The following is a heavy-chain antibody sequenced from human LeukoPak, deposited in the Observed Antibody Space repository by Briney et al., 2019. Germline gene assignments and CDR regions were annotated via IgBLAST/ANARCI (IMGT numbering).Heavy chain of an antibody. CDR2: IWYDGSNK. V-gene: IGHV3-33*01. J-gene: IGHJ4*02. CDR1: GFTFSNYD. D-gene: IGHD2-8*01. Sequence: GGSLRLSCAVSGFTFSNYDMHWARQDPGKGLEWVAVIWYDGSNKYYADSVKGRFTISRDNYKNTLYLQMNTLRAEDTAVYYCARDPGGVVYFDYWGQGTLVTVSS. CDR3: ARDPGGVVYFDY.